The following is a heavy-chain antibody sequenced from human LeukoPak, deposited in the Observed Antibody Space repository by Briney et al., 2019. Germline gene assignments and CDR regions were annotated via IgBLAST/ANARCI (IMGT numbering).Heavy chain of an antibody. CDR3: AKGYYDSSGYSYYFDY. J-gene: IGHJ4*02. D-gene: IGHD3-22*01. V-gene: IGHV3-21*01. Sequence: PGGSLRLSCAASGFPFSAYSMNWFRQAPGKGLEWVSSISGSSSYMFYADSVKGRFTISRDNAKNSLYLQMNSLRAEDTAVYYCAKGYYDSSGYSYYFDYWGQGTLVTVSS. CDR1: GFPFSAYS. CDR2: ISGSSSYM.